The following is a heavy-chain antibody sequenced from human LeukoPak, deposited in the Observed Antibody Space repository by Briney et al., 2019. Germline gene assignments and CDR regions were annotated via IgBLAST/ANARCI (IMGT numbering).Heavy chain of an antibody. J-gene: IGHJ6*02. CDR2: IYYSGST. CDR3: ATVVPAATPPSLYFYYGMDV. V-gene: IGHV4-61*01. Sequence: PETLSLTCTVSGGSVSSGSYYWSWIRQPPGKGLEWIGHIYYSGSTNYNPSLKSRVTISVDTSKNQFSLKLSSVTAADTAVYYCATVVPAATPPSLYFYYGMDVWGRGTTVTVSS. D-gene: IGHD2-2*01. CDR1: GGSVSSGSYY.